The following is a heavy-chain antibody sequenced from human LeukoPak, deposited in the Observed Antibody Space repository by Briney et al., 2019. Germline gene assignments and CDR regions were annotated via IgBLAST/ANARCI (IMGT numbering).Heavy chain of an antibody. D-gene: IGHD3-22*01. CDR2: IIPIFGTA. Sequence: SVKVSCKASGGTFSSYAISWVRPAPGQGLEWMGGIIPIFGTANYAQKFQGRVTITTDESTSTAYMELSSLRSEDTTVYYCARGLIVVVRGAFDIWGQGTMVTVSS. CDR1: GGTFSSYA. V-gene: IGHV1-69*05. J-gene: IGHJ3*02. CDR3: ARGLIVVVRGAFDI.